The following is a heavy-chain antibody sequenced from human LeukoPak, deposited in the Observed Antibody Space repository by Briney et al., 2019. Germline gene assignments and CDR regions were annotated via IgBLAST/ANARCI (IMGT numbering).Heavy chain of an antibody. J-gene: IGHJ6*03. Sequence: GGSLRLSCAASGFTFSSYGMHWVRQAPGKGLEWVAFIRYDGSNKYYADSVKGRFTISRDNAKKSLYLQMNSLRAEDTAVYYCARSELGYNYYYMDVWGKGTTVTISS. CDR3: ARSELGYNYYYMDV. CDR1: GFTFSSYG. CDR2: IRYDGSNK. V-gene: IGHV3-30*02. D-gene: IGHD3-10*01.